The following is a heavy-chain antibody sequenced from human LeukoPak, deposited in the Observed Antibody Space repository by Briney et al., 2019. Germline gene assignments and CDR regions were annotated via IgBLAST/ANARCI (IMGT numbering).Heavy chain of an antibody. V-gene: IGHV3-43*02. Sequence: PGGSLRLSCAASGFTFDDYAMHWVRQAPGKGLEWVSLISGDGGSTYYADSVKGRFTISRDNSKNSLYLQMNSLRTEDTAVYYCAKDSSASFYCGGGACYSNYWGQGTLVTVSS. J-gene: IGHJ4*02. CDR3: AKDSSASFYCGGGACYSNY. CDR1: GFTFDDYA. D-gene: IGHD2-15*01. CDR2: ISGDGGST.